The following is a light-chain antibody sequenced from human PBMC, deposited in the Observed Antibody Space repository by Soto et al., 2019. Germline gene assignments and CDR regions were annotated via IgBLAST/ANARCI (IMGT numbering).Light chain of an antibody. CDR1: SSDVGRYNY. V-gene: IGLV2-14*01. Sequence: QSALAQPASVSGSPGQSIAISCTGTSSDVGRYNYVSWFQQHPGKAPKLMIYDVSNRPSGVSDRFSGSKSGNTASLTISGLQAEDEADYYCSSYTSSNTFVFGTGTKLT. J-gene: IGLJ1*01. CDR3: SSYTSSNTFV. CDR2: DVS.